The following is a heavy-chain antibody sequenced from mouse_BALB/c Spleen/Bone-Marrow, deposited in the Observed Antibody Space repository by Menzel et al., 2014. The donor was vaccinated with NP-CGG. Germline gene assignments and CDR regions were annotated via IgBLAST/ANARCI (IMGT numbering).Heavy chain of an antibody. CDR2: IDPSTTET. CDR1: GYTFTTYW. V-gene: IGHV1-59*01. J-gene: IGHJ4*01. Sequence: VQLQQSGPELVRPGTSVKMSCKASGYTFTTYWMHWVKQRPGQGLEWIGMIDPSTTETKLNQKFKDKATLNVDKSSNTAYMQLSNLTSGDSAVFYCARWTLALDYWGQGTSVTVSS. CDR3: ARWTLALDY.